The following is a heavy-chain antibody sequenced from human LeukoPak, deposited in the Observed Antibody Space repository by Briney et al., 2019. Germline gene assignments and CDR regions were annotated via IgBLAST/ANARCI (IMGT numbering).Heavy chain of an antibody. CDR2: IYYSGSN. CDR1: GGSISSYY. J-gene: IGHJ5*02. D-gene: IGHD3-10*01. CDR3: ARSEVTMVRGVNWFDP. Sequence: SETLSLTCTVSGGSISSYYWSWIRQPPGKGLEGIGDIYYSGSNNYNTSLKSRVTISVDTSKNQLSLKLSSVAAADTAVYSCARSEVTMVRGVNWFDPWGQGTLVTVSS. V-gene: IGHV4-59*01.